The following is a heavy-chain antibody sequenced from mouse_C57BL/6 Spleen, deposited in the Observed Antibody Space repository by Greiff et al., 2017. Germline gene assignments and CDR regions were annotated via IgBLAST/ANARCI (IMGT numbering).Heavy chain of an antibody. CDR1: DYTFTDHT. D-gene: IGHD2-5*01. V-gene: IGHV1-78*01. CDR3: ASAYYSNLFDY. Sequence: QVQLQQSDAELVKPGASVKISCKASDYTFTDHTIHWMKQRPEQGLEWIGYIYPRDGSTKYNEKFKGKATLTADKSSSTAYMQLNSLTSEDSAIYFCASAYYSNLFDYWGQGTTLTVSS. CDR2: IYPRDGST. J-gene: IGHJ2*01.